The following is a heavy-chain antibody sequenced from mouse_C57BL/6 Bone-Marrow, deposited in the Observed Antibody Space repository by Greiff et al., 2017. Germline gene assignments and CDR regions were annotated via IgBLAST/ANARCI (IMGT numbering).Heavy chain of an antibody. CDR3: ARDYCSSYVSMDY. D-gene: IGHD1-1*01. J-gene: IGHJ4*01. V-gene: IGHV1-69*01. CDR1: GYTFTSYW. CDR2: IDPSDSYT. Sequence: VQLQQPGAELVMPGASVKLSCKASGYTFTSYWMHWVKQRPGTGLEWIGEIDPSDSYTNYNQKFKGKATLTVYKSSSKAYMQISSLTSEDSAVYYCARDYCSSYVSMDYWGQGTSVTVSS.